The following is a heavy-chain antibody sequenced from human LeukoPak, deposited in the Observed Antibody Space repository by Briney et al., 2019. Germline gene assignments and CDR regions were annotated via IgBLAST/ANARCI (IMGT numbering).Heavy chain of an antibody. CDR2: INNDGRST. Sequence: PGGSLRLSCAASGFTFSSYWMHWVRQAPGKRLVWVSRINNDGRSTSYADSVTGRFTISSDNYKNTLYLQMKSLRAQDGAVYYCAKDDLGKVRAASVMVVWGEGTRVSVSS. V-gene: IGHV3-74*01. D-gene: IGHD2-2*01. J-gene: IGHJ6*01. CDR3: AKDDLGKVRAASVMVV. CDR1: GFTFSSYW.